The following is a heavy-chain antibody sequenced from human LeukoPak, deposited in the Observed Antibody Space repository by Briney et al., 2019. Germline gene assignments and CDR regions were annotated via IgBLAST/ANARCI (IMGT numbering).Heavy chain of an antibody. CDR1: GFTFSSYD. Sequence: GGSLRLSCVASGFTFSSYDMHWVRQATGKGLEWVSAIGTTGNTYYAVSVKGRFTISRDNSKNTLYLQMNSLRAEDTAVYYCAKDLYDILTGYYPLRAFDIWGQGTMVTVSS. CDR2: IGTTGNT. V-gene: IGHV3-13*04. CDR3: AKDLYDILTGYYPLRAFDI. D-gene: IGHD3-9*01. J-gene: IGHJ3*02.